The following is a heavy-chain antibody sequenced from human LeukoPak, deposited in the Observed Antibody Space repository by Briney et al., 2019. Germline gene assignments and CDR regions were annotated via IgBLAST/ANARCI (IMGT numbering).Heavy chain of an antibody. V-gene: IGHV3-7*02. Sequence: GGSLRLSCAASGFTLSTYWVTWVRQAPRKGLEWVAAIKEDGSEKHYVDSMKGRLTISRDNVKNSLYLQMSSLRAEDTAVYYCARTTYGDSWGQGTLVTVSS. CDR3: ARTTYGDS. CDR1: GFTLSTYW. CDR2: IKEDGSEK. D-gene: IGHD1-1*01. J-gene: IGHJ4*02.